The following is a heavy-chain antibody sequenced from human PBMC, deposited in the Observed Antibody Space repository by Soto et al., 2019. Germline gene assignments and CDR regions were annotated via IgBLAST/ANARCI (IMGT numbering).Heavy chain of an antibody. D-gene: IGHD2-8*01. CDR3: AVSRLTGVYDS. CDR2: ISSSSSTI. CDR1: GFTFSSYS. Sequence: GGSLRLSCAASGFTFSSYSMNWVRQAPGKGLEWVSYISSSSSTIYYADSVKGRFTISRDNAKNSLYLQMNSLRAEDTAVYYCAVSRLTGVYDSWGLGTLVTVSS. J-gene: IGHJ4*02. V-gene: IGHV3-48*01.